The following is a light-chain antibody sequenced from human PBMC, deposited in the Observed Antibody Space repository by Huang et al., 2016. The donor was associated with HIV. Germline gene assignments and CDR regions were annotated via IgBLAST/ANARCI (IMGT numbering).Light chain of an antibody. CDR2: DAS. J-gene: IGKJ4*01. Sequence: AIQLTQSPSSLSASVGDRVTITCRASQGMSGTVAWYQQKPGRAPKLLIYDASTLESWVPSRFSGSESGTDFTLTINSLQPEDFATYYCQQFNDYPLTFGGGTKVEIK. CDR3: QQFNDYPLT. V-gene: IGKV1D-13*01. CDR1: QGMSGT.